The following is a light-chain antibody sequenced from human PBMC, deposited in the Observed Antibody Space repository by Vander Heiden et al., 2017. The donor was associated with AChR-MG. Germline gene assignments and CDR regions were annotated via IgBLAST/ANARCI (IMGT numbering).Light chain of an antibody. J-gene: IGLJ2*01. CDR3: QSYDSTNHVV. V-gene: IGLV6-57*03. CDR1: SGSIASSY. CDR2: EEN. Sequence: NPLLTPAPSVSESAGKTVTVSYTLSSGSIASSYVQWYQQRPGSAPTSVIYEENQRQRPSGVPDRFSGSIDSSSNYASLTISGLKTADEADYYCQSYDSTNHVVFGGGTNLTVL.